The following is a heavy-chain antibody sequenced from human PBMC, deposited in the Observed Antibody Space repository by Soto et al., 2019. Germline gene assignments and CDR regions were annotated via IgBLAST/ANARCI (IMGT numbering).Heavy chain of an antibody. V-gene: IGHV4-39*01. Sequence: SETLSLTCTVSGGSISSSSYYWGWIRQPPGKGLEWIGSIYYSGSTYYNPSLKSRVTISVDTSKNQFSLKLSSVTAADTAVYYCARRGYDFWSGYCPACMDVWGQGTTVTVS. CDR3: ARRGYDFWSGYCPACMDV. D-gene: IGHD3-3*01. CDR2: IYYSGST. J-gene: IGHJ6*02. CDR1: GGSISSSSYY.